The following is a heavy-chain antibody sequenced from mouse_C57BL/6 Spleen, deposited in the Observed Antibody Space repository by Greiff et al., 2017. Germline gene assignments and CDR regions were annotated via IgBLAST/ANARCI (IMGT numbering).Heavy chain of an antibody. J-gene: IGHJ3*01. Sequence: DVKLVESGAELVRPGASVKLSCTASGFNIKDDYMHWVKQRPEQGLEWIGWIDPENGDTEYASKFQGKATITADTSSNTAYLQLSSLTSEDTAVYYCTTDYYYGSSGFAYWGQGTLVTVSA. D-gene: IGHD1-1*01. V-gene: IGHV14-4*01. CDR3: TTDYYYGSSGFAY. CDR2: IDPENGDT. CDR1: GFNIKDDY.